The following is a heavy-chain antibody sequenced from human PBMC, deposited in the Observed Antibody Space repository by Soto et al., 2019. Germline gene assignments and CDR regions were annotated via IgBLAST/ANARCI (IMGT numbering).Heavy chain of an antibody. CDR2: ISSTSSFT. Sequence: QVQLVESGGGLVKPGGSLRLSCVASGFTFSDSYMSWVRQAPGKGLEWVSYISSTSSFTDYAESVKGRFTISRDNAKNSLFLQMNSLRVEDTALYYCARRDGYNYFDFWGQGTLVSVSS. CDR1: GFTFSDSY. CDR3: ARRDGYNYFDF. V-gene: IGHV3-11*06. D-gene: IGHD5-12*01. J-gene: IGHJ4*02.